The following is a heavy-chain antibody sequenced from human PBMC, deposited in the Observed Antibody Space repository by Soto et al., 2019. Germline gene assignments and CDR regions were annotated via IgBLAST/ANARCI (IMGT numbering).Heavy chain of an antibody. CDR1: GGSITDYY. J-gene: IGHJ2*01. CDR2: GYHSESI. D-gene: IGHD3-16*01. CDR3: ARAFAGFGAYWYFDL. Sequence: SETLSLTCTVSGGSITDYYWSWIRQPPGKALEWIGYGYHSESIHYNPSLKTRVTISVDTSENQFSLRLSSVTAADTAVYYCARAFAGFGAYWYFDLWGRGTLVTVSS. V-gene: IGHV4-59*01.